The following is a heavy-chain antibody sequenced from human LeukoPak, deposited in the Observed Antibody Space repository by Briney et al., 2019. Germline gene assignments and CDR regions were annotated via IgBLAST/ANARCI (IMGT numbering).Heavy chain of an antibody. D-gene: IGHD2-15*01. CDR1: GFTFSSYA. V-gene: IGHV3-23*01. CDR2: ISGSGGST. Sequence: PGGSLRLSCAASGFTFSSYAMSWVRQAPGKGLEWVSAISGSGGSTYYADSVKGRFTISRDNSKNTLYLQMNGLRAEDTAVYYCAKGYCSGGSCYPFDPWGQGTLVTVSS. J-gene: IGHJ5*02. CDR3: AKGYCSGGSCYPFDP.